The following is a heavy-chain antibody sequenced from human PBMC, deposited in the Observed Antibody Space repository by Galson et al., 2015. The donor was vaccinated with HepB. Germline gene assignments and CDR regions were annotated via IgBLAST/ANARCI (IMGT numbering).Heavy chain of an antibody. D-gene: IGHD5-12*01. J-gene: IGHJ3*02. CDR1: GGTFSSYA. Sequence: SVKVSCKASGGTFSSYAISWVRQAPGQGLEWMGGIIPILGIANYAQKFQGRVTITADKSTSTAYMELSSLRSEDTAVYYCARQGYIVATITRAFDIWGQGTMVTVSS. CDR3: ARQGYIVATITRAFDI. CDR2: IIPILGIA. V-gene: IGHV1-69*10.